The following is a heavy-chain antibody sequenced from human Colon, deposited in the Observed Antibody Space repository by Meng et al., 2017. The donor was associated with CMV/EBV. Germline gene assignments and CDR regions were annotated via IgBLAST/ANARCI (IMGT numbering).Heavy chain of an antibody. Sequence: GSLRLSCSVSGVSMSLYYWSWIRQAPGKGLEWIGHIYKSGTTKYNPSLESRVTISADTSKNEFSLKLRSVTAADTAVYYCARTQLWFGASYYSDYWGQGTLVTVSS. V-gene: IGHV4-4*09. CDR2: IYKSGTT. CDR1: GVSMSLYY. D-gene: IGHD3-10*01. CDR3: ARTQLWFGASYYSDY. J-gene: IGHJ4*02.